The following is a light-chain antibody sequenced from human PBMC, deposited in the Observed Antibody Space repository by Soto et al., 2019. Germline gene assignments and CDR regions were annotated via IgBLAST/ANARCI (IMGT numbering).Light chain of an antibody. Sequence: ALTQPASVSGSPGQSITIPCTGTGSDVGAYNYVSWYQQHPDKAPKLMIYDVSHRPSGVSNRFSGSKSGNTASLTISGLQAEDEADYYCTSFTSSSTLYVFGAGTKVTVL. CDR3: TSFTSSSTLYV. CDR2: DVS. CDR1: GSDVGAYNY. V-gene: IGLV2-14*01. J-gene: IGLJ1*01.